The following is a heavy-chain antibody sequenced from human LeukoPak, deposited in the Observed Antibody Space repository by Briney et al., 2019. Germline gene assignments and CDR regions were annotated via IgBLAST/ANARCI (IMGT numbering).Heavy chain of an antibody. CDR1: GGSFSGYY. Sequence: PSETLSLTCAVYGGSFSGYYWSWIRQPPGKGLEWIGEINHSGSTNYNPSLKSRVTISVDTSKNQFSLKLSSVTAADTAVYYCARGRRRKQLVPGPPRGNYFDYWGQGTLVTVSS. D-gene: IGHD6-13*01. V-gene: IGHV4-34*01. CDR3: ARGRRRKQLVPGPPRGNYFDY. CDR2: INHSGST. J-gene: IGHJ4*02.